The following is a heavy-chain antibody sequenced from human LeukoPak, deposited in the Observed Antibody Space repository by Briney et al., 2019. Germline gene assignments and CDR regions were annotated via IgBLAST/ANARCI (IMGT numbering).Heavy chain of an antibody. J-gene: IGHJ4*02. CDR1: GYTFTSYY. D-gene: IGHD3-3*01. CDR2: INPSGGST. CDR3: ARGPAPYDFWSGTNFDY. Sequence: PAASVKVSCKASGYTFTSYYMHWVRQAPGQGLEWMGIINPSGGSTSYARKFQGRVTMTRDTSTSTVYMELSSLRSEDTAVYYCARGPAPYDFWSGTNFDYWGQGTLVTVSS. V-gene: IGHV1-46*01.